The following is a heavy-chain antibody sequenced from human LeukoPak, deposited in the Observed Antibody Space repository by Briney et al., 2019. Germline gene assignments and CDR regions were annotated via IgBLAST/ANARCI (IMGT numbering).Heavy chain of an antibody. CDR1: GYTFTSYY. V-gene: IGHV1-46*01. CDR3: ARDHNLASSGYYERFDY. Sequence: ASVKVSCKASGYTFTSYYMHWVRQAPGQGLEWMGIINPSGGSTSYAQKFQGRVTMTRGTSTSTVYMELSSLRSEDTAVYYCARDHNLASSGYYERFDYWGQGTLVTVSS. D-gene: IGHD3-22*01. J-gene: IGHJ4*02. CDR2: INPSGGST.